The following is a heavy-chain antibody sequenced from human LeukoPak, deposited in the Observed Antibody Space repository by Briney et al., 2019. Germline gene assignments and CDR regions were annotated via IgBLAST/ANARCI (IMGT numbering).Heavy chain of an antibody. D-gene: IGHD4-23*01. J-gene: IGHJ4*02. CDR1: GFTFSSYG. CDR2: IWYDGSNK. Sequence: PGGSLRLSCAASGFTFSSYGMHWVRQAPGKGLEWVAVIWYDGSNKYYADSVKGRFTISRDNSKNTLYLQMSSLRAEDTAVYYCARDPRYGGNPAFDYWGQGTLVTVSS. CDR3: ARDPRYGGNPAFDY. V-gene: IGHV3-33*01.